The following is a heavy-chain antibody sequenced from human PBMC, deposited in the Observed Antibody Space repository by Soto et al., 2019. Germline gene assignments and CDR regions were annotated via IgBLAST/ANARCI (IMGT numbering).Heavy chain of an antibody. J-gene: IGHJ1*01. V-gene: IGHV4-59*01. CDR3: ARPTLIYDSSGYYPGYFQH. CDR1: GGSISSYY. Sequence: PSETLSLTCTVSGGSISSYYWSWIRQPPGKGLEWIGYIYYSVSTNYNPSLKSRVTISVDTSKNQFSLKLSSVTAADTAVYYCARPTLIYDSSGYYPGYFQHWGQGTLVTFSS. CDR2: IYYSVST. D-gene: IGHD3-22*01.